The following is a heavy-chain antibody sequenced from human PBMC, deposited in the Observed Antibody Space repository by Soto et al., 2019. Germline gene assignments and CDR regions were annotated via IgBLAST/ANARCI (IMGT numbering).Heavy chain of an antibody. CDR1: GVSISSYY. CDR2: IYYSGST. D-gene: IGHD3-3*01. CDR3: ARCITIFAVVLYGMDV. Sequence: AETLTLTCTVSGVSISSYYWSWVRQPPGKGLEWIGYIYYSGSTNYNPSLKSRVTISVDTTKNQFSLQLSSVTAADTAVYYCARCITIFAVVLYGMDVWGQGTMVTVSS. J-gene: IGHJ6*02. V-gene: IGHV4-59*01.